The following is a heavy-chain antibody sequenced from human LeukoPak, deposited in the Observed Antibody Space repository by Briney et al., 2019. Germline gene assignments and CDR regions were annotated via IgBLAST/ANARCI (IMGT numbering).Heavy chain of an antibody. CDR3: AGANALYCSSTSCLFDY. CDR2: INPNSGGT. V-gene: IGHV1-2*02. J-gene: IGHJ4*02. CDR1: GYTFTDYY. Sequence: GASVKVSRKASGYTFTDYYIHWVRQAPGQGLEWMAWINPNSGGTYYAQNFHDRITLTRDTSISTAYMELSRLRSDDTAIYYCAGANALYCSSTSCLFDYWGQGTLVTVSS. D-gene: IGHD2-2*01.